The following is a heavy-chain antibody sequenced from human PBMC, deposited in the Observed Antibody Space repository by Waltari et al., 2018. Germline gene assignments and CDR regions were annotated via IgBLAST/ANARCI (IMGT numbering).Heavy chain of an antibody. D-gene: IGHD2-15*01. CDR3: ARFVGYCSGGSCYSGHGFDY. Sequence: QLQLQESGPGLVKPSETLSLTCTVSGGSISSSSYYWGWIRQPPGKGLEWIGSIYYSGSTYYNPSLKSRVTIAVDTSKNQFSLKLSSVTAADTAVYYCARFVGYCSGGSCYSGHGFDYWGQGTLVTVSS. V-gene: IGHV4-39*07. CDR2: IYYSGST. J-gene: IGHJ4*02. CDR1: GGSISSSSYY.